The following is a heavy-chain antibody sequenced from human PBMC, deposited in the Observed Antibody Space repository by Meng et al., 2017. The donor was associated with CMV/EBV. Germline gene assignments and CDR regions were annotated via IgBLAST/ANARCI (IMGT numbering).Heavy chain of an antibody. CDR1: GGFFSGYY. J-gene: IGHJ4*02. CDR2: INHSGST. V-gene: IGHV4-34*01. CDR3: ASSLTYPDY. Sequence: QVPLKPCGAGPLEPSETMSRTCAVSGGFFSGYYWSWIRQPPGKGMEWIGEINHSGSTNYNPSLKSRVTISVDTSKNQFSLKLSSVTAADTAVYYCASSLTYPDYWGQGTLVTVSS. D-gene: IGHD2-15*01.